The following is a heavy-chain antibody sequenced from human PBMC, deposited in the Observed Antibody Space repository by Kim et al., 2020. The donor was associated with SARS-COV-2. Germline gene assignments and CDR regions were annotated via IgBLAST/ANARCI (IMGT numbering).Heavy chain of an antibody. J-gene: IGHJ5*02. D-gene: IGHD3-22*01. Sequence: SVKVSCKASGGTFSSYAISWVRQAPGQGLEWMGRIIPILGIANYAQKFQGRVTITADKSTSTAYMELSSLRSEDTAVYYCARDLGYYDSSGYLNWFDPWGQGTLVTVSS. CDR3: ARDLGYYDSSGYLNWFDP. V-gene: IGHV1-69*04. CDR1: GGTFSSYA. CDR2: IIPILGIA.